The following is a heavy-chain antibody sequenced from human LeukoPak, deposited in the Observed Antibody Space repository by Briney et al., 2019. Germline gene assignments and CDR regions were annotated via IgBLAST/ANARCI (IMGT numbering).Heavy chain of an antibody. Sequence: GGSLRLSCAASGFTFSSYAMSWVRQAPGKGLEWVSAISGSGGSTYYADSVKGRFTNSRDNSKNTLYLQMNSLRAEDTAVYYCAKGTMIVVVYYFDYWGQGTLVTVSS. CDR3: AKGTMIVVVYYFDY. D-gene: IGHD3-22*01. V-gene: IGHV3-23*01. J-gene: IGHJ4*02. CDR2: ISGSGGST. CDR1: GFTFSSYA.